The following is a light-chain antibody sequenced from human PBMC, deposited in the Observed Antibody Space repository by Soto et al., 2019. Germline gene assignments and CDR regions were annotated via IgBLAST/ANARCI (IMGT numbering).Light chain of an antibody. CDR1: TSNVFYYNS. V-gene: IGLV2-14*01. CDR3: SSSTSSNTLGV. Sequence: QSVLTQPASVSGSRGQSLTISCTGSTSNVFYYNSVAWYQLHPDKAPKLVVYEVSNRASGAYNRFSGSKSGNTASLTISGLQPEDEATYYCSSSTSSNTLGVFATGTKVTVL. CDR2: EVS. J-gene: IGLJ1*01.